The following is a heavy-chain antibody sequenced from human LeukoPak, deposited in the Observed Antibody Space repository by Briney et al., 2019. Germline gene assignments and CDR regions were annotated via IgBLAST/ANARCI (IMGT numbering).Heavy chain of an antibody. CDR2: IIPIFGTA. D-gene: IGHD6-19*01. Sequence: SVKVSCKASGGAFSSYAISWVRQAPGQGLEWMGGIIPIFGTANYAQKFQGRVTITADKSTSTAYMELSSLRSEDTAVYYCARAPDYSSGWDDAFDIWGQGTMVTVSS. V-gene: IGHV1-69*06. CDR3: ARAPDYSSGWDDAFDI. CDR1: GGAFSSYA. J-gene: IGHJ3*02.